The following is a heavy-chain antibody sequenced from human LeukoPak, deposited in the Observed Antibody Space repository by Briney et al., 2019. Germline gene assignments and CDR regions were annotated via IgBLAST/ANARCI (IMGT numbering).Heavy chain of an antibody. Sequence: GESLKISCKGSGYSFTSYWISWVRQMPGKGLEWMGRIDPSDSYANYSPSFQGHVTISADKSISTAYLQWSSLKASDTAMYYCARRVSSSGWFDPWGQGTLVTVSS. CDR2: IDPSDSYA. V-gene: IGHV5-10-1*01. CDR3: ARRVSSSGWFDP. D-gene: IGHD6-6*01. J-gene: IGHJ5*02. CDR1: GYSFTSYW.